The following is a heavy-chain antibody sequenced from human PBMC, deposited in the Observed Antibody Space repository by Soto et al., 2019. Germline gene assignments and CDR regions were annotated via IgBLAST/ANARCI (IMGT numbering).Heavy chain of an antibody. CDR3: ARGGMDLTTNYHYGMDI. Sequence: QGRLVESGGGVVQPGGSLRLSCAASGFTFSDYGMQWARQAPGRGLEWVAVIWYDASNKYYGDPVKGRFVVSRDNSNNMLYLQMNGLRAEVTSVYYCARGGMDLTTNYHYGMDIWGQGTTVTVSS. CDR1: GFTFSDYG. J-gene: IGHJ6*02. D-gene: IGHD2-8*01. V-gene: IGHV3-33*01. CDR2: IWYDASNK.